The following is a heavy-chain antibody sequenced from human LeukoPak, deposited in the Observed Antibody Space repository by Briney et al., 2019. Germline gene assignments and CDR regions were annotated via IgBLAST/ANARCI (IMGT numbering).Heavy chain of an antibody. V-gene: IGHV1-2*06. Sequence: GASVKVSCKAYGYTLTGYYMHWVRQAPGQGLEWMGRINPKSGGTNYAQKFQGRVTMTRDTFISTAYMELSRLRSDDTAVYYCARERGYYFDFWGQGTLVTVSS. CDR3: ARERGYYFDF. CDR1: GYTLTGYY. CDR2: INPKSGGT. D-gene: IGHD3-10*01. J-gene: IGHJ4*02.